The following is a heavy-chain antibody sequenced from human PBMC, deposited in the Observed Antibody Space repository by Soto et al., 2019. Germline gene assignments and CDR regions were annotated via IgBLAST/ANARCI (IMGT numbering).Heavy chain of an antibody. CDR2: ISGSGGST. Sequence: HPGGSLRLSCAASGFTFSSYAMSWVRQAPGKGLEWVSAISGSGGSTYYADSVKGRFTISRDNSKNTLYLQMNSLRAEDTAVYYCAKDPLRFGELGGRYYYGMDVWGQGTTVTVSS. CDR3: AKDPLRFGELGGRYYYGMDV. D-gene: IGHD3-10*01. CDR1: GFTFSSYA. V-gene: IGHV3-23*01. J-gene: IGHJ6*02.